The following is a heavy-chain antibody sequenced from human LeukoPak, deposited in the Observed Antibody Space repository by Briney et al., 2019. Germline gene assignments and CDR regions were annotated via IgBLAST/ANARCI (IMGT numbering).Heavy chain of an antibody. D-gene: IGHD6-6*01. V-gene: IGHV4-30-2*01. CDR1: GGSISRDGYD. CDR2: IFHSGTI. Sequence: SETLSLTCTVSGGSISRDGYDWSWIRQPPGKGLEWIGYIFHSGTIDYNPSFRSRVTISIDRSKNQFFLGVTSVTAADTAVYYCATYSSSDIFDIWGRGTMVTVSS. CDR3: ATYSSSDIFDI. J-gene: IGHJ3*02.